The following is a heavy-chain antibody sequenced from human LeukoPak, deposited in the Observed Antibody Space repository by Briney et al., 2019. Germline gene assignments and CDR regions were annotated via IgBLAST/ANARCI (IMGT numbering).Heavy chain of an antibody. CDR3: VIAVAGVTNWFDP. D-gene: IGHD6-19*01. CDR1: GGTFSSYT. J-gene: IGHJ5*02. Sequence: ASVKVSCKASGGTFSSYTISWVRQAPGQGLEWMGRIIPILGIANYAQKFQGRLTITADKSTSTAYMELSSLRSEDTAVYYCVIAVAGVTNWFDPWGQGTLVTVSS. CDR2: IIPILGIA. V-gene: IGHV1-69*02.